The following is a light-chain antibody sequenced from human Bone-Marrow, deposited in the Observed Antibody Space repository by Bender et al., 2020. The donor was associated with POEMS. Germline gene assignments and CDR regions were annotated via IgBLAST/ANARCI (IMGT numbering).Light chain of an antibody. Sequence: QSALTQPASVSGSPGQSITISCPGTSSDVGASNYVSWYQQLPGKAPKLMISDVTNRPSGVSDRFSGSKSGNTASLTISGLQAEDEADYYCCSYAGSFTYVFGAGTKVTVL. CDR1: SSDVGASNY. J-gene: IGLJ1*01. V-gene: IGLV2-14*03. CDR2: DVT. CDR3: CSYAGSFTYV.